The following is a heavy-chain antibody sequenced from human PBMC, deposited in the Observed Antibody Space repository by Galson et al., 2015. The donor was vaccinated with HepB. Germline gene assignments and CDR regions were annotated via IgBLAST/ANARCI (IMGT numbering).Heavy chain of an antibody. V-gene: IGHV3-30*04. Sequence: SLRLSCAASGFPFSSYALHWVRQAPGRGLEWVALISYDGSNKYYAESVKGRFTISRDNSKNTLSLQMNSLRAEDTAVYYCALGAVSHPFDYWGQGTLVTVSS. J-gene: IGHJ4*02. D-gene: IGHD4-17*01. CDR2: ISYDGSNK. CDR3: ALGAVSHPFDY. CDR1: GFPFSSYA.